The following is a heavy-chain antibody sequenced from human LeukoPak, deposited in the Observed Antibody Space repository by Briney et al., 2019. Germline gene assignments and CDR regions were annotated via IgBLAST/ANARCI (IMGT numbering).Heavy chain of an antibody. J-gene: IGHJ3*02. Sequence: SETLSLTCTVSGGSISSFYWSWIRQPPGKGLEYIGYISYSVTTSYNPSLKSRVTISVDTSKNQFSLKLTSVTAADTAVYYCARDKGLPQAFDIWGQGTMVTVSS. CDR3: ARDKGLPQAFDI. D-gene: IGHD5/OR15-5a*01. CDR2: ISYSVTT. CDR1: GGSISSFY. V-gene: IGHV4-59*01.